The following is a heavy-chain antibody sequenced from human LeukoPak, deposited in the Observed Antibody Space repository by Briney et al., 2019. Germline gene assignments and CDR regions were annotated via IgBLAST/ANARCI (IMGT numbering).Heavy chain of an antibody. CDR3: ARERIYFGSGGDLTDARLFHYYGMDV. J-gene: IGHJ6*02. CDR1: GFTVSANC. D-gene: IGHD3-10*01. V-gene: IGHV3-53*01. Sequence: PGGSLRLSCVASGFTVSANCMSWVRQAPGKGLEWVSLIYSDGSTYYSDSVKGRFTISRDNSKNTLYLQMNSLRAGDTAVYYCARERIYFGSGGDLTDARLFHYYGMDVWGQGTTVTVSS. CDR2: IYSDGST.